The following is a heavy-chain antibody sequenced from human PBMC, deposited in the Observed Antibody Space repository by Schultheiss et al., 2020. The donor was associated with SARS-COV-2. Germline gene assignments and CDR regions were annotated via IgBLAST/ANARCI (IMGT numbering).Heavy chain of an antibody. CDR3: ARGGGRQQLDYYYGMDV. CDR1: GGSISSGGYS. V-gene: IGHV4-30-2*01. J-gene: IGHJ6*02. CDR2: IYHSGST. Sequence: SQTLSLTCAVSGGSISSGGYSWSWIRQPPGKGLEWIGYIYHSGSTYYNPSLKSRVTISVDRSKNQFSLKLSSVTAADTAVYYCARGGGRQQLDYYYGMDVWGQGTTVTVSS. D-gene: IGHD6-13*01.